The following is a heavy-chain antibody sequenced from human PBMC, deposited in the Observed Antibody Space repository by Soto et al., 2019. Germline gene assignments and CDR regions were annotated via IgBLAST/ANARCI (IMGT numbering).Heavy chain of an antibody. CDR3: GRWLGTSYGMDV. Sequence: ETLSLTCAVTGCSISSTNWWSWVRQSPGKGLEWIGEIYHNGSPDYNPSLKSRVTISVDKSKNHVFLKLTSVTAADTAMYFCGRWLGTSYGMDVWGQGTAVTVSS. CDR2: IYHNGSP. J-gene: IGHJ6*02. CDR1: GCSISSTNW. D-gene: IGHD3-10*01. V-gene: IGHV4-4*01.